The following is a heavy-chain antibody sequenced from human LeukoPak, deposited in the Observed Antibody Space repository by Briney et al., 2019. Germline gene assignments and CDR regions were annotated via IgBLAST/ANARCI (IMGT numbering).Heavy chain of an antibody. D-gene: IGHD6-13*01. CDR1: GYTFTSYG. Sequence: SVKVSCKASGYTFTSYGISWVRQAPGQGLEWMGGIIPIFGTANYAQKFQGRVTITADESTSTAYMELSSLRSEDTAVYYCATSSSSWYYFDYWGQGTLVTVSS. CDR3: ATSSSSWYYFDY. CDR2: IIPIFGTA. J-gene: IGHJ4*02. V-gene: IGHV1-69*13.